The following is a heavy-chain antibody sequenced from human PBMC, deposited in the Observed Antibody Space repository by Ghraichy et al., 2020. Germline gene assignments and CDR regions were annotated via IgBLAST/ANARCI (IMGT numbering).Heavy chain of an antibody. J-gene: IGHJ5*02. Sequence: ASVKVSCKASGYTFTGYYMHWVRQAPGQGLEWMGWINPNSGGTNYAQKFQGWVTMTRDTSISTAYMELSRLRSDDTAVYYCARGGQDSQWLVHVDWFDPWGQGTLVTVSS. CDR2: INPNSGGT. D-gene: IGHD6-19*01. CDR1: GYTFTGYY. V-gene: IGHV1-2*04. CDR3: ARGGQDSQWLVHVDWFDP.